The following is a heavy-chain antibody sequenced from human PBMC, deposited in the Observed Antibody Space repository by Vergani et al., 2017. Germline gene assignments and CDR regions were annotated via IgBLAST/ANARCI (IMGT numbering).Heavy chain of an antibody. V-gene: IGHV4-61*10. CDR3: GRVADFYGLGSRLLDL. Sequence: QVQLQESGPGLVKPSQTLSLTCTVSGGSFSTGGQSWTWLRQSAGKELEWIGYMYHSGSTNYNPSLETRVTISGDTSKNQFSLKLNSVTAADTAVYYCGRVADFYGLGSRLLDLWGQGTLVTVSS. CDR1: GGSFSTGGQS. J-gene: IGHJ5*02. D-gene: IGHD3-10*01. CDR2: MYHSGST.